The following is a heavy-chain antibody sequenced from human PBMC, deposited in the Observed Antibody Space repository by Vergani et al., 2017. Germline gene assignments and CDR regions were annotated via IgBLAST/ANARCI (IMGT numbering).Heavy chain of an antibody. CDR3: AKGAIITIFGVVNYFDY. J-gene: IGHJ4*02. V-gene: IGHV3-11*01. CDR2: ISSSGSTI. CDR1: GFTFSDYY. Sequence: VQLVESGGGLVQPGGSLRLSCAASGFTFSDYYMSWIRQAPGKGLEWVSYISSSGSTIYYADSVKGRFTISRDNSKNTLYLQMNSLRAEDTAVYYCAKGAIITIFGVVNYFDYWGQGTLVTVSS. D-gene: IGHD3-3*01.